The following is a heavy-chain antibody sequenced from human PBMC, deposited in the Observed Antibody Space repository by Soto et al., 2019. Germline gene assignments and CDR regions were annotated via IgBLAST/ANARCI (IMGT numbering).Heavy chain of an antibody. CDR3: ATNYGSGSTHFDY. J-gene: IGHJ4*02. CDR1: GDTFNFYT. Sequence: QVQLVQSGAEVKKPGSSVRVSCRASGDTFNFYTLSWVRQVPGHGPEWMGRISPMLGMSDYAQKFQGRVTIMADKSTSTVYMNLSGLTSEDTAVYYCATNYGSGSTHFDYWGQGTLVTVSS. D-gene: IGHD3-10*01. V-gene: IGHV1-69*02. CDR2: ISPMLGMS.